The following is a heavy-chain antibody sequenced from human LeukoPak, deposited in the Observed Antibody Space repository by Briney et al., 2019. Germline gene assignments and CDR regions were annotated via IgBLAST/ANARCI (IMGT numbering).Heavy chain of an antibody. J-gene: IGHJ4*02. CDR3: ARGGTTIAAAGDEGDY. Sequence: ASVKVSCKASGYTFTSYGISWVRQAPGQGLEWMGWISAYNGNTNYAQKLQGRVTMTTDTSTSTAYMELSSLRSEDTAVYYCARGGTTIAAAGDEGDYWGQGTLVTVSS. CDR2: ISAYNGNT. V-gene: IGHV1-18*01. CDR1: GYTFTSYG. D-gene: IGHD6-13*01.